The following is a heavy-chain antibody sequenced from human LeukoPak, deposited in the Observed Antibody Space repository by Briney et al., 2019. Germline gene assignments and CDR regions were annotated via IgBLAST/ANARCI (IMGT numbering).Heavy chain of an antibody. CDR1: GFTFSSYA. CDR2: ISSNGGST. J-gene: IGHJ4*02. D-gene: IGHD2-15*01. CDR3: ARESARTHSYDY. V-gene: IGHV3-64*01. Sequence: GGSLRLSCAASGFTFSSYAMHWVRQAPGKGLEYVSAISSNGGSTYYANSVKGRFTISRDNSKNTLYHQMGSLRAEDMAVYYCARESARTHSYDYWGQGTLVTVSS.